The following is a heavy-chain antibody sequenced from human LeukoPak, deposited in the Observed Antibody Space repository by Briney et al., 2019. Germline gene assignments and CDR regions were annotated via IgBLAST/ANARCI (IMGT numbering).Heavy chain of an antibody. CDR1: GFTFGSYG. Sequence: PGGSLRLSCAASGFTFGSYGMHWVRQAPGKGLEWVAVIWYDGSNKYYADSVKGRFTISRDNSKNTLYLQMNSLRAEDTAVYYCARDLEMRGSSWTNWFDPWGQGTLVTVSS. CDR2: IWYDGSNK. V-gene: IGHV3-33*01. J-gene: IGHJ5*02. CDR3: ARDLEMRGSSWTNWFDP. D-gene: IGHD6-13*01.